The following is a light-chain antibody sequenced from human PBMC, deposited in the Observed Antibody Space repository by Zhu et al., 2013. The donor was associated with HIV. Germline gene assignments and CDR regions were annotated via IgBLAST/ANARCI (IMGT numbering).Light chain of an antibody. J-gene: IGKJ1*01. Sequence: DIQMTQSPSSLSASVGDRVTITCRASQTISTYLNWYQQKPGKAPKLLIYAASSLQSGVPSRFSGSGSGTDFTLTISSLQPEDFATYSCQQTYNTPWTFGQGTKLEIK. CDR3: QQTYNTPWT. V-gene: IGKV1-39*01. CDR1: QTISTY. CDR2: AAS.